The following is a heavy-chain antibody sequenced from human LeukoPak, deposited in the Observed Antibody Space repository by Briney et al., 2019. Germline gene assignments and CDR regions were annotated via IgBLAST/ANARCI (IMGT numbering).Heavy chain of an antibody. Sequence: GGSLRLSCAASGFTFSRYEMNWVRQAPGKGLEWLSYISSSGSTMYYADSVKGRFTISRDNAKNSLYLQMNSLRAEDTAVYYCARARCSGGSCYYFDYWGQGTLVTVSS. CDR2: ISSSGSTM. D-gene: IGHD2-15*01. J-gene: IGHJ4*02. CDR1: GFTFSRYE. CDR3: ARARCSGGSCYYFDY. V-gene: IGHV3-48*03.